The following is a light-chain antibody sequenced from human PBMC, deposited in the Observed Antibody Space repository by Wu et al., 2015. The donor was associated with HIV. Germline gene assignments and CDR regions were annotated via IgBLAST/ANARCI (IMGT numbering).Light chain of an antibody. CDR2: DTS. V-gene: IGKV3-20*01. Sequence: EIVLTQSPGTLSLSQGEGATLSCRASQSFSSSYLAWYQQKPGQAPRLLIYDTSNRATGISDRFSGSGSGTDFTLTISRLEPEDFAVYYCQQYGSSPVTFGGGPRWRSN. CDR1: QSFSSSY. J-gene: IGKJ4*01. CDR3: QQYGSSPVT.